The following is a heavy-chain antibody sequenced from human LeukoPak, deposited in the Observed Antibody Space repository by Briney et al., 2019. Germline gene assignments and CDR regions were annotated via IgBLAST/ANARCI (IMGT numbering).Heavy chain of an antibody. J-gene: IGHJ3*02. CDR3: ARGSLSGSYGAYDI. CDR2: IYSGGST. CDR1: GFTVSSNY. V-gene: IGHV3-53*01. Sequence: GGSLRLSCAASGFTVSSNYMSWVRQAPGKGLEWVSVIYSGGSTYYADSVKGRFTISRENGKNSLYPQMNSLRAEDTAVYYCARGSLSGSYGAYDIWGQGTMVTVSS. D-gene: IGHD1-1*01.